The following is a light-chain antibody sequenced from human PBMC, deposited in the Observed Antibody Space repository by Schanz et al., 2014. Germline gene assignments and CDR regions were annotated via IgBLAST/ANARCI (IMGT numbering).Light chain of an antibody. CDR1: SSNIGSNP. J-gene: IGLJ3*02. CDR2: ENI. V-gene: IGLV1-44*01. Sequence: SVLTQPPSASGTPGQSVTISCSGSSSNIGSNPVNWYQQVPGTAPKLLIYENIQRPSGVPVRFSGSKSGTSASLAISGLQSVDDSDYYCSSWDDSLNGWVFGGGTKVTVL. CDR3: SSWDDSLNGWV.